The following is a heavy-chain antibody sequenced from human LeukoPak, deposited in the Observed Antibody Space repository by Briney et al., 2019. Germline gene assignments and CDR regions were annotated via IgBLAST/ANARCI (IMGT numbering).Heavy chain of an antibody. J-gene: IGHJ4*02. D-gene: IGHD6-19*01. Sequence: SVKVSCKASGYTFTGYYMHWVRQAPGQGLEWMGGIIPIFGTANYAQKFQGRVTITADKSTSTAYMELSSLRSEDTAVYYCARDGSQYSSGWYLFDYWGQGTLVTVSS. V-gene: IGHV1-69*06. CDR1: GYTFTGYY. CDR3: ARDGSQYSSGWYLFDY. CDR2: IIPIFGTA.